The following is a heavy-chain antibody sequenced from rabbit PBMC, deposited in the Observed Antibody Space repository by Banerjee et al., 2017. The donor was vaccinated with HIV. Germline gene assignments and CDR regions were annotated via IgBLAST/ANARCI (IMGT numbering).Heavy chain of an antibody. CDR2: GSSGRN. CDR3: ARGLVAGVLDL. J-gene: IGHJ4*01. D-gene: IGHD3-3*01. CDR1: GIDFSHYG. Sequence: QEQVVESGGGLVTLGGSLKLSCKASGIDFSHYGISWVRQAPGKGLEWIACGSSGRNYYANWAKGRFTISKTSSTTVTLQMTSLTAADTATYFCARGLVAGVLDLWGPGTLVTV. V-gene: IGHV1S45*01.